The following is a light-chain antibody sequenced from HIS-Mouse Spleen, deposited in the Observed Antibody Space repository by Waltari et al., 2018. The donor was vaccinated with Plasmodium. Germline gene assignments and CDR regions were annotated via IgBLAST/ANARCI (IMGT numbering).Light chain of an antibody. J-gene: IGLJ3*02. CDR3: YSTDSSGNHRV. V-gene: IGLV3-10*01. CDR2: ADR. CDR1: ALPKNY. Sequence: SYELTQPPSVSVSPGQTARITCSGDALPKNYAYWYQQKSGQSPVLVIYADRKRPSGIPERFSGSSSGTMATLTISGAQVEDEADYYCYSTDSSGNHRVFGGGTKLTVL.